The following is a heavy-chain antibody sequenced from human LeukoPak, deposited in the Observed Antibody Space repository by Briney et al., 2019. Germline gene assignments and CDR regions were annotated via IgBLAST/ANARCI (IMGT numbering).Heavy chain of an antibody. D-gene: IGHD5-12*01. CDR3: ARGPSGYHNT. CDR2: IYSGDIT. J-gene: IGHJ4*02. Sequence: GGSLRLSCAASGFTVSSNYMSWVRQAPGKGLEWISVIYSGDITYFADSVNYADSVKGRFTISRDNSKNTLYLQMNSLRAEDTAVYYCARGPSGYHNTGGQGTLVTVSS. V-gene: IGHV3-53*01. CDR1: GFTVSSNY.